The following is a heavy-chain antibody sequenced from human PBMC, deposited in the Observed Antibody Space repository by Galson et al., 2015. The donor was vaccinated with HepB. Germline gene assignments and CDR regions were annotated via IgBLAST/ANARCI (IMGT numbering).Heavy chain of an antibody. J-gene: IGHJ6*02. CDR3: AREEGVVVPAEYYGMDV. CDR2: INSDGSST. CDR1: GFTFSSYW. Sequence: SLRLSCAASGFTFSSYWMHWVRQAPGKGLVWVSRINSDGSSTSYADAVKGRFTISRDNAKNTLYLQMNSLRAGDTAVYYCAREEGVVVPAEYYGMDVWGQGTTVTVSS. V-gene: IGHV3-74*01. D-gene: IGHD2-2*01.